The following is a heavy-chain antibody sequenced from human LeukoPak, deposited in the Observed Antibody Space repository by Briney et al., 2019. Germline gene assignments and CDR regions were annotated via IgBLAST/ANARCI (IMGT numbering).Heavy chain of an antibody. Sequence: GSLRLSCAASGFTFSDYYMSWIRQAPGKGLEWVSYISSSGSTIYYADSVKGRFTISRDNAKNSLYLRMNSLRAEDTAVYYCARRGSWVFAFDIWGQGTMVTVSS. CDR3: ARRGSWVFAFDI. D-gene: IGHD1-26*01. J-gene: IGHJ3*02. V-gene: IGHV3-11*04. CDR2: ISSSGSTI. CDR1: GFTFSDYY.